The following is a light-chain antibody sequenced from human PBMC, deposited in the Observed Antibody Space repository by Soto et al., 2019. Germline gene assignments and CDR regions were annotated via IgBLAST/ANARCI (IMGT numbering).Light chain of an antibody. CDR2: NAF. Sequence: EIVLTQSPGTLSLSPGERATLSCRSSQSVSSSYLAWYQQKPGQAPRLLIHNAFNRATGIPDRFSGSGSGTDFTLTISRLEPEDFAVYYCQQYGSSPGTFGGGTKVDI. V-gene: IGKV3-20*01. CDR3: QQYGSSPGT. CDR1: QSVSSSY. J-gene: IGKJ4*01.